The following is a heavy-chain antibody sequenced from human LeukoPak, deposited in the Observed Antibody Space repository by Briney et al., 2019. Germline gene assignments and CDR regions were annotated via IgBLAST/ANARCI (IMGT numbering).Heavy chain of an antibody. CDR2: IYHSGRT. Sequence: SETLSLTCTVSGYSISGGYFWVWIRQPPGKGLEWIGSIYHSGRTYYNPSLKSLVTISVDTSKNQFSLKLSSVTAADTAVYYCAKSNGYGLIDIWGQGTMVTVSS. CDR1: GYSISGGYF. D-gene: IGHD3-22*01. V-gene: IGHV4-38-2*02. CDR3: AKSNGYGLIDI. J-gene: IGHJ3*02.